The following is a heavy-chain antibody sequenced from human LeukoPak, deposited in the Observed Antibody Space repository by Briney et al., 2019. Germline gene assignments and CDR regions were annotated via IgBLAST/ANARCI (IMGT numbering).Heavy chain of an antibody. CDR1: GYTFTSYG. D-gene: IGHD4/OR15-4a*01. V-gene: IGHV1-18*01. J-gene: IGHJ4*02. Sequence: ASVKVSCKASGYTFTSYGISWVRQAPGQGLEWMGWISAYNGNTNYAQKFQDRVTVTTDTSTSTAYMELRNLRSDDTAVYYCARDTNYEIDYWGQGTQVTVSS. CDR3: ARDTNYEIDY. CDR2: ISAYNGNT.